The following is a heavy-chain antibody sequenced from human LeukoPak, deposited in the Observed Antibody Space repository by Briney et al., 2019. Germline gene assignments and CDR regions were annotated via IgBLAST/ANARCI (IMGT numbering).Heavy chain of an antibody. CDR2: INSDGSYT. Sequence: GGSLRLSCAASGFTFSSYWMHWVRQAPGKGLVWVSRINSDGSYTNYADSVKGRFTISRDNAKNKLYLQMNSLRAEDTAVYYCARVRSGYFYDYWGQGTLVTVSS. CDR3: ARVRSGYFYDY. D-gene: IGHD3-22*01. V-gene: IGHV3-74*01. CDR1: GFTFSSYW. J-gene: IGHJ4*02.